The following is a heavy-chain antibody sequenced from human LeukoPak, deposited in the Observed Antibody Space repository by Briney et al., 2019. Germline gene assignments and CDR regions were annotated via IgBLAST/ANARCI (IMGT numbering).Heavy chain of an antibody. CDR1: GVTFISCE. CDR3: ESDGLVDEWLYHSCGY. CDR2: ISSSGSTI. V-gene: IGHV3-48*03. Sequence: PGGSLRQNSAESGVTFISCEMNCIRQAPGKGLEWVSYISSSGSTIYYADSVKGRFTIFGANANNSLYLQMNSLRAENTADYYSESDGLVDEWLYHSCGYGGQGTLVTVSS. J-gene: IGHJ4*02. D-gene: IGHD6-19*01.